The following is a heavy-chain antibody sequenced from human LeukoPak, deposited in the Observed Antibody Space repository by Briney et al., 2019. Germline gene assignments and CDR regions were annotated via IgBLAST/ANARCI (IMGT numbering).Heavy chain of an antibody. CDR3: ARDYSGHHANWFDP. CDR2: IYHSGST. J-gene: IGHJ5*02. Sequence: SETLSLTCTVSGYSISSGYYWGWIRQPPGKGLEWIGSIYHSGSTYYNPSLKSRVTISVDTSKNQFSLKLSSVTAADTAVYYCARDYSGHHANWFDPWGQATLVTVSS. CDR1: GYSISSGYY. V-gene: IGHV4-38-2*02. D-gene: IGHD5-12*01.